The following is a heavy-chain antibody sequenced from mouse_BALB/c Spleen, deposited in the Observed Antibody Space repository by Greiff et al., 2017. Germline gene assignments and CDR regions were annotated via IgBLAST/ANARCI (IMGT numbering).Heavy chain of an antibody. J-gene: IGHJ3*01. D-gene: IGHD1-2*01. CDR1: GFSLTSYG. CDR2: IWAGGST. V-gene: IGHV2-9*02. CDR3: ARDLYYGYGAY. Sequence: VKLVESGPGLVAPSQSLSITCTVSGFSLTSYGVHWVRQPPGKGLEWLVVIWAGGSTNYNSALMSRLSISKDNSKSQVFLKMNSLQTDDTAMYYCARDLYYGYGAYWGQGTLVTVSA.